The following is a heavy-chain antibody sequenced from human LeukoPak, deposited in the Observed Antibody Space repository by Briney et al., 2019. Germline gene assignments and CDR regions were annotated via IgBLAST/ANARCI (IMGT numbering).Heavy chain of an antibody. Sequence: GGSLRLSCAASGITFSSHAMTWVRQAPGKGLEWVAAIRGNGATTDYADSVKGRFTISRDNSKNTLYLQLNSLRAEDTAMYYCVRGIASHDFFSRGDWGQGTLVTVSS. CDR3: VRGIASHDFFSRGD. CDR2: IRGNGATT. CDR1: GITFSSHA. D-gene: IGHD2-21*01. J-gene: IGHJ4*02. V-gene: IGHV3-23*01.